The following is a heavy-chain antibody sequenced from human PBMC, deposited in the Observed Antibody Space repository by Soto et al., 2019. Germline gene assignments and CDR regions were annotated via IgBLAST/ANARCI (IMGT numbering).Heavy chain of an antibody. CDR1: GGSFSGYY. CDR2: INHSGST. Sequence: PSETLSLTCAVYGGSFSGYYWSWIRQPPGKGLEWIWEINHSGSTNDNPSLKSRGTISVDTSKNQFSLKLSSVTAADTAVHYCARVPYYDFWSGYHNWFDPWGQGTLVTVSS. J-gene: IGHJ5*02. D-gene: IGHD3-3*01. CDR3: ARVPYYDFWSGYHNWFDP. V-gene: IGHV4-34*01.